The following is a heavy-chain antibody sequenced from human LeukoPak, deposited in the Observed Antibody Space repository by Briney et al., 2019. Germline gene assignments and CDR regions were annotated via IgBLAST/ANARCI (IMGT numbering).Heavy chain of an antibody. J-gene: IGHJ3*02. D-gene: IGHD1-26*01. CDR1: GYTFTNYA. CDR3: ARLQGSYYSDAFDI. Sequence: ASVKVSCKASGYTFTNYAMHWVRQAPGQRLEWMGWINAGNGNTKYSQRFQGRVTITRDTSASTTYMELSSLRSEDTAVYYCARLQGSYYSDAFDIWGQGTMVTVSS. CDR2: INAGNGNT. V-gene: IGHV1-3*01.